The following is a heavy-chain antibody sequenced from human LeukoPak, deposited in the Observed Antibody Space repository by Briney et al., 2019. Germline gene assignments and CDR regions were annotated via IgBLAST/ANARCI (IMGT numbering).Heavy chain of an antibody. CDR2: INHSGST. CDR1: GGSFSGYY. D-gene: IGHD4-17*01. J-gene: IGHJ4*02. Sequence: SETLSLTCAVYGGSFSGYYWSWIRQPPGKGLEWIGEINHSGSTNYNPSLKSRVTISVDTSKNQFSLKLSSVTAADTAVCYCARGPYGAEEIDYWGQGTLVTVSS. CDR3: ARGPYGAEEIDY. V-gene: IGHV4-34*01.